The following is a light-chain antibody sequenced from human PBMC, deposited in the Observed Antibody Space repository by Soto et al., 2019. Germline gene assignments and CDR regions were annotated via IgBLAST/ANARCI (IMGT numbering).Light chain of an antibody. V-gene: IGKV3-11*01. CDR2: RAS. CDR1: QNIYGN. Sequence: IVMTQSPATLSVSPGERATLSCRASQNIYGNIAWYQQRPGQAPRLLIYRASTRATGVPARFSGSGSGTDFTLTISSLEPEDFAVYYCQQRSSWPFTFGPGTKVDIK. CDR3: QQRSSWPFT. J-gene: IGKJ3*01.